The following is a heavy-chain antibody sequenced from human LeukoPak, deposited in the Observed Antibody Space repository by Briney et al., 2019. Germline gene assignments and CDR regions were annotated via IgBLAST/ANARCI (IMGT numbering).Heavy chain of an antibody. D-gene: IGHD2-2*01. CDR3: ARDFGYQLPGTYYYYMDV. J-gene: IGHJ6*03. Sequence: GASVKVSCKASGGTFSSYAISWVRQAPGQGLEWMGGIIPIFGTANYAQKFQGRVTITTDDSTSTAYMELSSLRSEDTAVYYCARDFGYQLPGTYYYYMDVWGQGTTVTVSS. CDR1: GGTFSSYA. CDR2: IIPIFGTA. V-gene: IGHV1-69*05.